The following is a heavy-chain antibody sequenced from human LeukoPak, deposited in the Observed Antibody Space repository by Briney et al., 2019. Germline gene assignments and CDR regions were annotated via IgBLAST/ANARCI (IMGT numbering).Heavy chain of an antibody. D-gene: IGHD2-2*01. CDR1: GGTFSSYA. J-gene: IGHJ6*03. Sequence: SVKVSCKASGGTFSSYAISWVRQAPGQGLEWMGGIIPIFGTANYAQKFQGRVTITADESTSTAYMELSSLRSDDTAVYYCARDRGSTSSMDVWGKGTTVTVSS. V-gene: IGHV1-69*13. CDR3: ARDRGSTSSMDV. CDR2: IIPIFGTA.